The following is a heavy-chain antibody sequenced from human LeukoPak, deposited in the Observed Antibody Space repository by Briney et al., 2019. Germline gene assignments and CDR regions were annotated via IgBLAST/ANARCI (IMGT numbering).Heavy chain of an antibody. CDR1: GYTFTSYG. Sequence: ASVNVSCKASGYTFTSYGISWVRQAPGQGLEWMGWIYSYNGNTNYAQKFQGRVTMTTDTSTSTAYMELRSLRSDDTAVYYCARLKNYGDYGYWRQGTLVTVSS. CDR2: IYSYNGNT. CDR3: ARLKNYGDYGY. D-gene: IGHD4-17*01. J-gene: IGHJ4*02. V-gene: IGHV1-18*01.